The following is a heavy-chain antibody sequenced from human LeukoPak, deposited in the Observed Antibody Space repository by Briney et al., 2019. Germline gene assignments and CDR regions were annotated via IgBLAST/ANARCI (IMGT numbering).Heavy chain of an antibody. D-gene: IGHD2-21*01. V-gene: IGHV4-59*08. CDR2: ISTSGGT. Sequence: SETLSLTCTVSGASISSHYWSWIRQPPGKGLESIGFISTSGGTSYNPSLKSRVTISAETSKSQFSLDVHSVTAADTAVYYCARHEKEIALADVAFDIWGQGTLITISS. CDR1: GASISSHY. CDR3: ARHEKEIALADVAFDI. J-gene: IGHJ3*02.